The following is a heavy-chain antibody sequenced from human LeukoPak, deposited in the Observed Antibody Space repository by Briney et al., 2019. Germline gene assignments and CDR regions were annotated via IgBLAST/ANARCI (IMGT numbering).Heavy chain of an antibody. J-gene: IGHJ4*02. CDR2: ISSSGRRI. CDR1: GFTFSNYE. CDR3: AKGPRDPTEYCSRGTSSPTYDV. Sequence: GGPLRLSCAASGFTFSNYEMNWVRQAPGKGLEWVSYISSSGRRIYYADSVKGRFTISRDNAQNSLYLQMNSLRADDTAIYYCAKGPRDPTEYCSRGTSSPTYDVWGQGTLVTVSS. D-gene: IGHD2-15*01. V-gene: IGHV3-48*03.